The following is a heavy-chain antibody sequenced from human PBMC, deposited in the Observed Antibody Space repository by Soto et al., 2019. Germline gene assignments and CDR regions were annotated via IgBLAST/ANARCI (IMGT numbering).Heavy chain of an antibody. CDR2: VGDTGST. J-gene: IGHJ6*02. V-gene: IGHV4-39*01. CDR3: GRRHSGDGEIVAGAENFELYRMDV. D-gene: IGHD3-3*01. CDR1: GDSISSSLYY. Sequence: SETLSLTCTVSGDSISSSLYYWGWIRQPPGKGLEWIGSVGDTGSTYYNPSLKGQVTISVDTSKNQFSLKMRSVTAEDTAVYYCGRRHSGDGEIVAGAENFELYRMDVWGQGTKVTVYS.